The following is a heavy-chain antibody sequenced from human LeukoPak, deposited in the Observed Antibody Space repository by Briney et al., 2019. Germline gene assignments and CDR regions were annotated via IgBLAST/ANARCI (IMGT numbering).Heavy chain of an antibody. Sequence: GGSLRLSCAASGFTFSNYGMTWVRQAPGEGLEWVSTISGSGGYTYYADSVKGRFTISRDNSKNTLYLQMNSQRAEDTAVYYCAKEKLRGYFDYWAQGTLVTVSS. CDR1: GFTFSNYG. CDR3: AKEKLRGYFDY. V-gene: IGHV3-23*01. J-gene: IGHJ4*02. CDR2: ISGSGGYT. D-gene: IGHD1-7*01.